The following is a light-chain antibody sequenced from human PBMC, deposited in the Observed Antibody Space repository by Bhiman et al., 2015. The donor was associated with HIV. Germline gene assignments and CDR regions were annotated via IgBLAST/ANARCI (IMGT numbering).Light chain of an antibody. J-gene: IGLJ1*01. CDR1: SSDIGTYNI. CDR3: STYTSLTTYV. CDR2: EVN. V-gene: IGLV2-14*02. Sequence: QSALTQSASVSGSPGQSITISCTGTSSDIGTYNIVSWYQQHPGKAPKLMIYEVNKRPSGVSNRFSGSKSGNTASLTISGLQPEDEADYFCSTYTSLTTYVFGSGTKLTVL.